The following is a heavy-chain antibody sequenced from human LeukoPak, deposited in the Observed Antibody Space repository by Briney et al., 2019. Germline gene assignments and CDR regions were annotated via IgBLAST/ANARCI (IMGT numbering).Heavy chain of an antibody. CDR2: IKSKGDGGTT. Sequence: PGGSLRLSCAASGFTFSYAWMTWVRQAPGKGLEWVGRIKSKGDGGTTDYAAPVKGRFSISRDDSKNTLYLQMNSLKSEDTGVYFCTTDGLYSIDSWGQGTLVTVSS. CDR3: TTDGLYSIDS. CDR1: GFTFSYAW. J-gene: IGHJ5*01. V-gene: IGHV3-15*01. D-gene: IGHD6-13*01.